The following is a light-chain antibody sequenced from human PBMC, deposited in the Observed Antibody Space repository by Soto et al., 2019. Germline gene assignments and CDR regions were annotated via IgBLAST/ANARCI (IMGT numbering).Light chain of an antibody. J-gene: IGLJ1*01. CDR1: SSDVCGYDD. V-gene: IGLV2-14*01. Sequence: QSALTQPASVSGSPGQSITISCTGTSSDVCGYDDVSWYQQHPGKAPKLMIYDVNTRPSGFSYRLAGSKSGNTASLTIAGLQAEDEADYDCSSCTSSSNLFVVGTGTKLTVL. CDR2: DVN. CDR3: SSCTSSSNLFV.